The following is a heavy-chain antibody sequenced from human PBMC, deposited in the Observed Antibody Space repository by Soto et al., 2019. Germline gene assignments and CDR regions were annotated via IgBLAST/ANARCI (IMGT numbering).Heavy chain of an antibody. CDR2: ITTSSSFR. CDR1: GFTFSTYS. J-gene: IGHJ4*02. CDR3: AKDMKWGGMTTIHYFDS. V-gene: IGHV3-21*04. D-gene: IGHD4-17*01. Sequence: GGSLRLSCAASGFTFSTYSMNWVRQAPGKGLEWVADITTSSSFRFYADSVKGRFTISRDDAKNSLYLQMNSLRAEDTALYYCAKDMKWGGMTTIHYFDSWGQGTHVTVSS.